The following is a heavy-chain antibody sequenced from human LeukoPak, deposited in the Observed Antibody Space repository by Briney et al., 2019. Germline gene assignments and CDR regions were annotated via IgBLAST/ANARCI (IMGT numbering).Heavy chain of an antibody. J-gene: IGHJ4*02. Sequence: GGSLRLSCADSGFTFSSYSMNWVRQAPGKGLEWVSSISSSSSYIYYADSVKGRFTISRDNAKNSLYLQMNSLRAEDTAVYYCARGGYSSSWSFDYWGQGTLVTVSS. CDR2: ISSSSSYI. V-gene: IGHV3-21*01. D-gene: IGHD6-13*01. CDR1: GFTFSSYS. CDR3: ARGGYSSSWSFDY.